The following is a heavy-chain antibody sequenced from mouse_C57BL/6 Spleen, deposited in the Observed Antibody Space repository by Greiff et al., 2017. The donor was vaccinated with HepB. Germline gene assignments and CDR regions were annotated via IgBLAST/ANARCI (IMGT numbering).Heavy chain of an antibody. CDR1: GFTFSDYY. J-gene: IGHJ1*03. D-gene: IGHD2-1*01. V-gene: IGHV5-16*01. CDR3: ARDGGGNYWYFDV. Sequence: DVKLVESEGGLVQPGSSMKLSCTASGFTFSDYYMAWVRQVPEKGLEWVANINYDGSSTYYLDSLKSRFIISRDNAKNILYLQMSSLKSEDTATYYCARDGGGNYWYFDVWGTGTTVTVSS. CDR2: INYDGSST.